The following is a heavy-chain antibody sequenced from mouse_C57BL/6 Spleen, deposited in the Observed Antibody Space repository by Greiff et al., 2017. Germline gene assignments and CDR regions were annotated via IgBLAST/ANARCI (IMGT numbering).Heavy chain of an antibody. D-gene: IGHD2-1*01. V-gene: IGHV6-3*01. CDR3: TGSLYGNYVEELFAN. CDR2: IRLKSDNYAT. J-gene: IGHJ3*01. Sequence: EVHLVESGGGLVQPGGSMKLSCVASGFTFSNYWMNWVRQSPEKGLEWVSQIRLKSDNYATHYAESVKGRFTISRDDSKSSVYLQMNNLRAEDTGIYYCTGSLYGNYVEELFANWGQGTLVTVSA. CDR1: GFTFSNYW.